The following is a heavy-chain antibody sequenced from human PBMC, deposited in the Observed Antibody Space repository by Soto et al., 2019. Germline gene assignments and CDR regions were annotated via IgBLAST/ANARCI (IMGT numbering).Heavy chain of an antibody. J-gene: IGHJ4*02. Sequence: ETLSLTCAVSGYFIRAGYYWGWIRQPPGKGLEWIGAFYHGGRSYFNPSLNSRVTISVDTAENQFSLKLSSLTAEDTAVYYCARIDSGSYRQFDYWGQGILVTVSS. CDR2: FYHGGRS. V-gene: IGHV4-38-2*01. CDR3: ARIDSGSYRQFDY. CDR1: GYFIRAGYY. D-gene: IGHD3-10*01.